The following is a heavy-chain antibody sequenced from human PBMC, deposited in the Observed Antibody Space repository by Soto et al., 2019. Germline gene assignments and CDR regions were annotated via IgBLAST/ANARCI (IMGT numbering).Heavy chain of an antibody. CDR1: RYTFTSYY. J-gene: IGHJ4*02. Sequence: ASVKVSCKASRYTFTSYYMHWVRQAPGQGLEWMAIINPSGARTNYAQKFQGRVTMTRDTSTSTVYMELSSLRSEDTAVYYCARGAQGTVDTAMALDYWGQGTLVTVSS. V-gene: IGHV1-46*01. CDR3: ARGAQGTVDTAMALDY. D-gene: IGHD5-18*01. CDR2: INPSGART.